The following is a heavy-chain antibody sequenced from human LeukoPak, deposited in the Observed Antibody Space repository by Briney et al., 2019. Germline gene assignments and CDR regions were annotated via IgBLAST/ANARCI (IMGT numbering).Heavy chain of an antibody. D-gene: IGHD3-10*01. CDR3: ARDRSQEFDP. CDR1: GFTFNNYA. V-gene: IGHV3-30*04. Sequence: GGSLRLSCAASGFTFNNYAMHWVRQAPGKGLQWVAVISYDGSNKYYADSVKGRFTISRDNSKNTLYLQMNSLRAEDTAVYYCARDRSQEFDPWGQGTLVTVSS. J-gene: IGHJ5*02. CDR2: ISYDGSNK.